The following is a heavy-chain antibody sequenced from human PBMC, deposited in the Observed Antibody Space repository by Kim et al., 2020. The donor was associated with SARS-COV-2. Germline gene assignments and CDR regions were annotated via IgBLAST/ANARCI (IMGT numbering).Heavy chain of an antibody. CDR3: ARLGAIGWELPVRYYF. D-gene: IGHD1-26*01. CDR1: GGSISSSSYY. V-gene: IGHV4-39*01. Sequence: SETLSLTCTVSGGSISSSSYYWGWIRQPPGKGLEWIGSIYYSGSTYYNPSLKSRVTISVDTSKNQFSLKLSSVTAADTAVYYCARLGAIGWELPVRYYF. CDR2: IYYSGST. J-gene: IGHJ4*01.